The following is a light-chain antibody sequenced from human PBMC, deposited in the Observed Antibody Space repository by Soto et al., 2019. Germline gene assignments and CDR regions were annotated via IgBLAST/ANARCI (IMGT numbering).Light chain of an antibody. Sequence: EIVLTQSPGTLSLSPGERGTLSCRASQTLSNSFIAWYQQKPGQAPRLLIYDTSSRATGVPDRYSASGSGTDFTLTISRLEPEDFAVFFCQQYGTSEIIFGQGTRRRL. J-gene: IGKJ5*01. CDR2: DTS. V-gene: IGKV3-20*01. CDR1: QTLSNSF. CDR3: QQYGTSEII.